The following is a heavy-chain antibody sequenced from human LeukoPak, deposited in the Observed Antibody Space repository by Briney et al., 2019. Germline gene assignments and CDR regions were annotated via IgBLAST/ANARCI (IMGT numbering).Heavy chain of an antibody. CDR2: MNPNSGNT. V-gene: IGHV1-8*01. CDR3: AREATIFGVAYGAINY. CDR1: GYTFTSYD. J-gene: IGHJ4*02. Sequence: ASVRVSCKASGYTFTSYDINWVRQATGQGLEWMGWMNPNSGNTGYAQKFQGRVTMTRNTSISTAYMELSSLRPEDTAVYYCAREATIFGVAYGAINYWGQGTLVTVSS. D-gene: IGHD3-3*01.